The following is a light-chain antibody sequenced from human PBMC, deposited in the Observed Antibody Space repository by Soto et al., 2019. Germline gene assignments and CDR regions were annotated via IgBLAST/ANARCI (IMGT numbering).Light chain of an antibody. J-gene: IGKJ1*01. CDR3: QLYGTPPWT. CDR2: GAR. Sequence: IALTQVTGILSLFPGVRAILSCRAGQRVTISYLAWFQQKPGQAPRLLIFGARSRATGVPDRFSGSGSGTDFSLTISRLEPEDFAVYYSQLYGTPPWTFGQGTKVDIK. V-gene: IGKV3-20*01. CDR1: QRVTISY.